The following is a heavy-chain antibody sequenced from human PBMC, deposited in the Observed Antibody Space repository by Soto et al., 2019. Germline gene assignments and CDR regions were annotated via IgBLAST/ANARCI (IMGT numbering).Heavy chain of an antibody. CDR1: GFTFSSYW. V-gene: IGHV3-74*01. D-gene: IGHD3-10*01. Sequence: PGGSLSLSCAASGFTFSSYWMHWVRQAPGKGLVWVSRINSDGSSTSYADSVKGRFTISRDNAKNTLYLQMDSLRAEDSAVYYWVRRLGSGSYHFDYWGQGALVTVSS. CDR3: VRRLGSGSYHFDY. J-gene: IGHJ4*02. CDR2: INSDGSST.